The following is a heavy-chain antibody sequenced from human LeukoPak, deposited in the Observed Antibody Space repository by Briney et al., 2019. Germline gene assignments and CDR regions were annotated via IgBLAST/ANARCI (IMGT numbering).Heavy chain of an antibody. J-gene: IGHJ6*03. CDR1: GFTFSRHG. V-gene: IGHV3-21*01. Sequence: GGSLRLSCAASGFTFSRHGMHWVRQAPGKGQERVSSISSSSSYIYYADSVKGRFTISRDNAKNSLYLQMNSLRAEDTAVYYCARGGVPLVVVPIHYYYMDVWGKGTTVTVSS. CDR2: ISSSSSYI. D-gene: IGHD2-2*01. CDR3: ARGGVPLVVVPIHYYYMDV.